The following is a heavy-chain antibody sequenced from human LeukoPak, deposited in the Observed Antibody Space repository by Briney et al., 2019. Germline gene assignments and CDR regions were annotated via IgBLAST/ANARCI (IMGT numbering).Heavy chain of an antibody. Sequence: GGSLRLSCAASGSTFSSYGMHWVRQAPGKGLEWVAVISYDGSNKYYADSVKGRFTISRDNSKNTLYLQMNSLRAEDTAVYYCAKDLDGSGSRWGQGTLVTVSS. V-gene: IGHV3-30*18. CDR1: GSTFSSYG. CDR2: ISYDGSNK. D-gene: IGHD3-10*01. J-gene: IGHJ4*02. CDR3: AKDLDGSGSR.